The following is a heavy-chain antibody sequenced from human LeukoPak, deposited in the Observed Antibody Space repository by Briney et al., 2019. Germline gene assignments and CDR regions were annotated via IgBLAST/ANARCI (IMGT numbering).Heavy chain of an antibody. CDR1: GFTFSTYW. CDR3: ARAEWSNLYFYL. Sequence: GGSLRLSCAASGFTFSTYWMNWVRQAPGKGLEWVANIKQDGSEKYYVDSVKGRFTLSRDSAKNSLYLQMNSLRAEDTAVYYCARAEWSNLYFYLWGRGTLVTVSS. V-gene: IGHV3-7*03. D-gene: IGHD3-3*01. J-gene: IGHJ2*01. CDR2: IKQDGSEK.